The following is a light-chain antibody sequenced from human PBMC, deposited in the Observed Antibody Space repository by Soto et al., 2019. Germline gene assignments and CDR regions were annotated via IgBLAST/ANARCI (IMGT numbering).Light chain of an antibody. CDR2: DAS. Sequence: DIQMTQSPSTLSASVGDRVTITCRASQSISSWLAWYQQKPGKAPKLLIYDASSVESGVPSRFSSSGSGTEVTLTISSLQPDDFATYYCQQYNSYSWTFGQGTKVEIK. J-gene: IGKJ1*01. CDR3: QQYNSYSWT. CDR1: QSISSW. V-gene: IGKV1-5*01.